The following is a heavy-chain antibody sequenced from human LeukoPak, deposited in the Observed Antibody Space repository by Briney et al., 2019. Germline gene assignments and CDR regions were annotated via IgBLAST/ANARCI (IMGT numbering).Heavy chain of an antibody. CDR2: MNPNSGNT. D-gene: IGHD6-6*01. Sequence: ASVKASCKASGYTFTSYDINWVRQATGQGLEWMGWMNPNSGNTGYAQKFQGRVTITRNTFISTAYMELSSLRSEDTAVYYCARGRKYSSSSGFDYWGQGTLVTVSS. V-gene: IGHV1-8*03. CDR3: ARGRKYSSSSGFDY. CDR1: GYTFTSYD. J-gene: IGHJ4*02.